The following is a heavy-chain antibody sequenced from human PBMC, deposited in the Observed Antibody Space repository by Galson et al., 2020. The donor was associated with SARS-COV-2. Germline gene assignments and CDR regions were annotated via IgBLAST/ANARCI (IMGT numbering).Heavy chain of an antibody. CDR3: AAYSVMVVAPTPLRADY. D-gene: IGHD2-15*01. J-gene: IGHJ4*02. Sequence: SETLSLTCLFPGYSISSGYFWGWIPQPPAEGLEWMGCIYHSGATSYNPSPRSRLSMSVDTSNNQFSLNLISVTAADTAIYYCAAYSVMVVAPTPLRADYWGQGTLVTVSS. V-gene: IGHV4-38-2*01. CDR2: IYHSGAT. CDR1: GYSISSGYF.